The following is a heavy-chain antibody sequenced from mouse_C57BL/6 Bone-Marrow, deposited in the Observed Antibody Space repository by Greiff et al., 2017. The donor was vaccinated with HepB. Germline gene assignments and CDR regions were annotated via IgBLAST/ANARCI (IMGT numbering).Heavy chain of an antibody. J-gene: IGHJ1*03. D-gene: IGHD2-1*01. V-gene: IGHV5-9-1*02. CDR3: TRDTNYGNYPYWYFDV. CDR1: GFTFSSYA. CDR2: ISSGGDYI. Sequence: VESGEGLVKPGGSLKLSCAASGFTFSSYAMSWVRQTPEKRLEWVAYISSGGDYIYYADTVKGRFTISRDNARNTLYLQMSSLKSEDTAMYYCTRDTNYGNYPYWYFDVWGTGTTVTVSS.